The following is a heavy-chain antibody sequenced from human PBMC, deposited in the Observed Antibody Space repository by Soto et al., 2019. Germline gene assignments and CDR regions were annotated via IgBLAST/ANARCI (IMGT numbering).Heavy chain of an antibody. CDR1: GGSFSGYD. D-gene: IGHD3-22*01. V-gene: IGHV4-34*01. CDR2: INHSGST. J-gene: IGHJ4*02. CDR3: ARAHRDSGGYDIDS. Sequence: PSETLSLTCAVYGGSFSGYDWSWIRQPPGKGLEGIGEINHSGSTNYDPSLKSRVTISVDTSKNQFSLKLSSVTAADTAVYYCARAHRDSGGYDIDSRGQGTMVTVS.